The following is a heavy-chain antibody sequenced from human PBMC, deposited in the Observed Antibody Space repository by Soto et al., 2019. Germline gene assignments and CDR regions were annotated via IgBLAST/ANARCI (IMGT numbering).Heavy chain of an antibody. J-gene: IGHJ6*02. D-gene: IGHD3-10*01. V-gene: IGHV3-74*01. CDR3: ARVPLKPLRWFGELFSTYYYGMDV. CDR1: GFTFSSYW. Sequence: PGGSLRLSCAASGFTFSSYWMHWVRQAPGKGLVWVSRINSDGSSTSYADSVKGRFTIFRDDAKNTLYLQMNSLRAEDTAVYYCARVPLKPLRWFGELFSTYYYGMDVWGQGTTVTVSS. CDR2: INSDGSST.